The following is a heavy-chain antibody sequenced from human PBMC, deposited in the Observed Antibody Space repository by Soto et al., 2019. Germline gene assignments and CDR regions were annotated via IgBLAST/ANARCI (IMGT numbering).Heavy chain of an antibody. D-gene: IGHD3-10*01. CDR3: AQSMRGLRGVHYYYGRDV. CDR1: GYTFTSYD. J-gene: IGHJ6*02. Sequence: QVQLVQSGAEVKKPGASVKVSCKASGYTFTSYDINWVRQATGQGLEWMGWMNPNSGNTGYAQKFQGRVTMTRNTSISTAYMELSRLRSEDTAVYYCAQSMRGLRGVHYYYGRDVWGQGPTVTVSS. V-gene: IGHV1-8*01. CDR2: MNPNSGNT.